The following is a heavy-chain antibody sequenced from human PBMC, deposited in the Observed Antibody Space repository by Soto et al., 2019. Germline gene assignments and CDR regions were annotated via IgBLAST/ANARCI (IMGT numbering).Heavy chain of an antibody. CDR2: ISSSSSYI. V-gene: IGHV3-21*01. J-gene: IGHJ6*02. CDR1: GFTFSSYS. CDR3: ARGPPLYYDILTGYYGAYYGMDV. Sequence: EVQLVESGGGLVKPGGSLRLSCAASGFTFSSYSMNWVRQAPGKGLEWVSSISSSSSYIYYADSVKGRFTISRDNAKNSRYLQMNILRAEDTAVYYCARGPPLYYDILTGYYGAYYGMDVWGQGTTVTVSS. D-gene: IGHD3-9*01.